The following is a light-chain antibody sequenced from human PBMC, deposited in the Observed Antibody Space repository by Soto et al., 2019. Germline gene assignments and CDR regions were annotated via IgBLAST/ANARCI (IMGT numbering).Light chain of an antibody. Sequence: EIVLTQYPGTLSLSPGERATLSCRASQIVNNDLLAWFQQKPGQAPRLVIYGASSRATGIPDRFSGSGSGTDFTLTIARLEPEDFAVYYCQQYHTSPRTFGQGTKVEIK. J-gene: IGKJ1*01. CDR1: QIVNNDL. V-gene: IGKV3-20*01. CDR3: QQYHTSPRT. CDR2: GAS.